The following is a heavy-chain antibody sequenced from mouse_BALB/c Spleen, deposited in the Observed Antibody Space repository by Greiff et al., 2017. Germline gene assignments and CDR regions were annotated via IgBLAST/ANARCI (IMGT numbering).Heavy chain of an antibody. J-gene: IGHJ3*01. Sequence: VQLQQSGAELAKPGASVKMSCKASGYTFPSYWMHWVKQRPGQGLEWIGYINPSTGYTEYNQKFKDKATLTADKSSSTAYMQLSSLTSVDSAVYYCARDYRYDAWFAYWGQGTLVTVSA. CDR1: GYTFPSYW. D-gene: IGHD2-14*01. CDR2: INPSTGYT. V-gene: IGHV1-7*01. CDR3: ARDYRYDAWFAY.